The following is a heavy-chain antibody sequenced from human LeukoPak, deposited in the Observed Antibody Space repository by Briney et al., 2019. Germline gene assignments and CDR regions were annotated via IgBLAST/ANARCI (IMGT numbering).Heavy chain of an antibody. V-gene: IGHV1-46*01. CDR2: INPSGGST. J-gene: IGHJ6*02. Sequence: ASVKVSCKASGYTFTNYYMHWVRQAPGQGLEWMGIINPSGGSTDYAQKFQGRVTVTRDASTSTVYMELSSLRSEDTAVYYCARDRHYYYYYGMDVWGQGTTVTVSS. CDR1: GYTFTNYY. CDR3: ARDRHYYYYYGMDV.